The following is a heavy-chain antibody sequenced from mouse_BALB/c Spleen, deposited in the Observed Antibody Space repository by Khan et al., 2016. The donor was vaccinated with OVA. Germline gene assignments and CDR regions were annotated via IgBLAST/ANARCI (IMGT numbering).Heavy chain of an antibody. V-gene: IGHV1S135*01. CDR3: ARTDYYGSSYYFDY. CDR1: GYSFTDYN. J-gene: IGHJ2*01. CDR2: IDPYNGGA. Sequence: VQLKQSGPELVKPGASVKVSCKASGYSFTDYNMFWVKQSHGKSLEWIGYIDPYNGGASYHQKFKGKATLTVDKSSSTAFMHLNSLTSEDSAVFYCARTDYYGSSYYFDYWGQGTTLTVSS. D-gene: IGHD1-1*01.